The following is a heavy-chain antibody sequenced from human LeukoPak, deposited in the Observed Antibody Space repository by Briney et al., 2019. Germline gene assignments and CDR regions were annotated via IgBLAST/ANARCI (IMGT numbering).Heavy chain of an antibody. Sequence: GGSLRLSCAASGFTFSSYWMSWVRQAPGKGLEWVANIKQDGSDKYYVDSVKGRFTISRDDAKNSLYLQMNSLRAEDTAVYYCARGATIFGVVITTMDVWGQGATVTVSS. CDR3: ARGATIFGVVITTMDV. CDR1: GFTFSSYW. V-gene: IGHV3-7*01. D-gene: IGHD3-3*01. J-gene: IGHJ6*02. CDR2: IKQDGSDK.